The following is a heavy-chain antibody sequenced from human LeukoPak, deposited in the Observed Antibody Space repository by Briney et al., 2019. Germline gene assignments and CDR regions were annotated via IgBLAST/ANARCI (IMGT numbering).Heavy chain of an antibody. CDR1: GYSISSGYY. J-gene: IGHJ4*02. V-gene: IGHV4-38-2*02. CDR2: IYHSGST. D-gene: IGHD6-13*01. Sequence: SETLSLTCTVSGYSISSGYYWGWIRQPPGKGLEWIGSIYHSGSTYYNPSLKSRVTISVDTSKNQFSLKLSSVTAADTAVYYCASSRIAAAGIDYWGQGTLVTVSS. CDR3: ASSRIAAAGIDY.